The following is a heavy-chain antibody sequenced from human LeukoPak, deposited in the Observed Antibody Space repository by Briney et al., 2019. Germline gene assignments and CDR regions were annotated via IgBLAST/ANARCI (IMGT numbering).Heavy chain of an antibody. CDR3: ASTGYCSSTSCYTQYYYYYMDV. CDR1: GGTFSSYA. D-gene: IGHD2-2*02. J-gene: IGHJ6*03. CDR2: IIPIFGTA. Sequence: SVKVSCKASGGTFSSYAISWVRQAPGQGLELMGGIIPIFGTANYAQKFQGRVTITADESTSTAYMELRSPRSEDTAVYYCASTGYCSSTSCYTQYYYYYMDVWGKGTTVAVSS. V-gene: IGHV1-69*13.